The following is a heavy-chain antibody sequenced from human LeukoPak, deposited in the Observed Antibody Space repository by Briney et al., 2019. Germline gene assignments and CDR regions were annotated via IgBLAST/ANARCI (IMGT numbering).Heavy chain of an antibody. CDR1: GGSFSGYY. D-gene: IGHD2-15*01. V-gene: IGHV4-34*01. CDR3: ARRGPRATLGY. CDR2: INHSGST. Sequence: SETLSLTCAVYGGSFSGYYWSWLRQPPGKGLEWIGEINHSGSTNYNPSLKSRVTISVDTSKNQFSLKLSSVTAADTAVYYCARRGPRATLGYWGQGTLVTVSS. J-gene: IGHJ4*02.